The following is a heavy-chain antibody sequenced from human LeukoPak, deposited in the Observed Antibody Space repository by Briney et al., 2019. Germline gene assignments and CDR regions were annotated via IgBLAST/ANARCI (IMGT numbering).Heavy chain of an antibody. J-gene: IGHJ4*02. D-gene: IGHD2-15*01. CDR3: ASERYCSGGSCYGFDY. Sequence: SETLSLTCTVSGGSISSYYWSWIRQPPGKGLEWIGYIYYSGSTNYNPSLKSRVTISVDTSKNQFSLKLSSVTAADTAVYYYASERYCSGGSCYGFDYWGQGTLVTVSS. CDR2: IYYSGST. V-gene: IGHV4-59*01. CDR1: GGSISSYY.